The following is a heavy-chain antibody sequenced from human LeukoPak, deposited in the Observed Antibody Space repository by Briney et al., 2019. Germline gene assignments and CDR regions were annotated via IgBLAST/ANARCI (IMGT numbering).Heavy chain of an antibody. V-gene: IGHV2-5*02. CDR1: GFSLSTSGVG. CDR3: AHRTIYDAYDI. D-gene: IGHD2-2*02. CDR2: IFWDDDK. J-gene: IGHJ3*02. Sequence: SAPTLVNPTHTLTLTCTFYGFSLSTSGVGVGWIRQPPGKALECLALIFWDDDKRYSPSLKSRLTITKDTSKNQVVLAMTNMDPVDTATYYCAHRTIYDAYDIWGQGTMVTVSS.